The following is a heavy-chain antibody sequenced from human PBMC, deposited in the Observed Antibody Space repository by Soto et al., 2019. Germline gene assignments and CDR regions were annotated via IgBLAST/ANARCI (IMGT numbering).Heavy chain of an antibody. CDR3: ARVGGLAARTFDY. CDR2: IYYSGST. D-gene: IGHD6-6*01. Sequence: SETLSLTCSVSGGSISDFYWSWSRQPPGKGLEWIGYIYYSGSTNYNPSLKSRVTISVDTSKNQFSLNLRSMSPADTAVYYCARVGGLAARTFDYWGPGTLVTVSS. CDR1: GGSISDFY. J-gene: IGHJ4*02. V-gene: IGHV4-59*01.